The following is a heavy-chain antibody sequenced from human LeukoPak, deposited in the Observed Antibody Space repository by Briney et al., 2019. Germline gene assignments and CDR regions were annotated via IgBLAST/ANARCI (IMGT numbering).Heavy chain of an antibody. CDR3: ARDVVAISAASGMDV. CDR2: INKDGSDK. Sequence: HAGGSLRLSCAASGFTFSSYWMSWVRQAPGKGLDWVANINKDGSDKYYVDSVKGRFTVSRDNAKNSLYLQMNSLRAEDTAVYYCARDVVAISAASGMDVWGQGTTVTVSS. V-gene: IGHV3-7*01. CDR1: GFTFSSYW. J-gene: IGHJ6*02. D-gene: IGHD2-2*01.